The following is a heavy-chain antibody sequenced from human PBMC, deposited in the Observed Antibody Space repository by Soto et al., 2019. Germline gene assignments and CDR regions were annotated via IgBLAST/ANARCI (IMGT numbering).Heavy chain of an antibody. CDR1: GGSISSGGYY. D-gene: IGHD3-9*01. CDR3: ARAHYDILTGYSSRGGWYFDL. Sequence: QVQLQESGPGLVKPSQTLSLTCTVSGGSISSGGYYWSWIRQHPGKGLEWIGYIYYSGSTYYNPSLKSRVTISVDTSKNQFSLKLSSVTAADTAVYYCARAHYDILTGYSSRGGWYFDLWGRGTLFTVSS. CDR2: IYYSGST. V-gene: IGHV4-31*03. J-gene: IGHJ2*01.